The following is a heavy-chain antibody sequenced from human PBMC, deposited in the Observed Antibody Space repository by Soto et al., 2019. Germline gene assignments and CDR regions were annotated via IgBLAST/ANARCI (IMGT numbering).Heavy chain of an antibody. D-gene: IGHD2-2*01. CDR3: ARGRFYSETSTWFAY. CDR2: VSPNSGNT. Sequence: ASVKVSCKASGYTFTNYDVNWVRQAPGQGLEWMGWVSPNSGNTVYAQKFQDRVTMTRDTSISTAYMELSNLRFEDTAMYYCARGRFYSETSTWFAYWGQGTPVTVSS. J-gene: IGHJ5*01. V-gene: IGHV1-8*01. CDR1: GYTFTNYD.